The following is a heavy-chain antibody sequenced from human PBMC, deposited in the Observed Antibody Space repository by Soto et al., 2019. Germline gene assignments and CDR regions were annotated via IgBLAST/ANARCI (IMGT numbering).Heavy chain of an antibody. Sequence: EVQLLESGGGLVPPGGSLRLSCTASGFAFNSHAMSWDRQAPGKGLVWVSGVNNVGDRTYYADSVKGRCTISRDNARNTVYLEINSRRAEETAVYYCAKARTIINTYLYYSMDVLGQGTTVTVSS. CDR2: VNNVGDRT. D-gene: IGHD3-22*01. J-gene: IGHJ6*02. V-gene: IGHV3-23*01. CDR3: AKARTIINTYLYYSMDV. CDR1: GFAFNSHA.